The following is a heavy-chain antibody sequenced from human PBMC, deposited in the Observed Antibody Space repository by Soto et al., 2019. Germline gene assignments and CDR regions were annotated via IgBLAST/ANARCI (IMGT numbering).Heavy chain of an antibody. J-gene: IGHJ6*03. CDR2: IYYSGST. CDR3: ARWLGRGSSSRGAPVYYYMDV. D-gene: IGHD6-6*01. Sequence: SETLSLTCTVSGGSISSYYWSWIRQPPGKGLEWIGYIYYSGSTNYNPSLKSRVTISVDTSKNQFSLKLSSVTAADTAVYYCARWLGRGSSSRGAPVYYYMDVWGKGTTVTVSS. CDR1: GGSISSYY. V-gene: IGHV4-59*01.